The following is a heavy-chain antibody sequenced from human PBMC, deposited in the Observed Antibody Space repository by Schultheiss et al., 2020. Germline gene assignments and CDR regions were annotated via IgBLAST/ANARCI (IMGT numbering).Heavy chain of an antibody. CDR2: MNDSGSG. Sequence: SETLSLTCAVYGGSFSGYYWSWIRQSPGKGLEWIGEMNDSGSGNYNPSLKSRVTISVDTSKNQFSLKLRSVTAADTAVYYCARDGVTGLTRFRGWYFDLWGRGSQVTVSS. CDR1: GGSFSGYY. D-gene: IGHD1-20*01. J-gene: IGHJ2*01. CDR3: ARDGVTGLTRFRGWYFDL. V-gene: IGHV4-34*01.